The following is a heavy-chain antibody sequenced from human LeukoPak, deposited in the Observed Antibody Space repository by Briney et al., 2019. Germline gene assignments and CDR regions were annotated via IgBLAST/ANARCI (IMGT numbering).Heavy chain of an antibody. D-gene: IGHD1-26*01. Sequence: PSDTLSLTCTVSGGSISSYYWSWVRQPPGKGLEWIGYIYYSGSTNYNPSLKSRVTISVDTSKNQFSLKLSSVTAADTAVYYCARGAYSGSYGYWGQGTLVTVSS. J-gene: IGHJ4*02. CDR1: GGSISSYY. V-gene: IGHV4-59*01. CDR3: ARGAYSGSYGY. CDR2: IYYSGST.